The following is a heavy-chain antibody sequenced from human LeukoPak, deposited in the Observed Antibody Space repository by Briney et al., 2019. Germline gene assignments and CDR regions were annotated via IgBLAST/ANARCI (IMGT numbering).Heavy chain of an antibody. CDR3: ATGDRWELVFDY. J-gene: IGHJ4*02. V-gene: IGHV1-24*01. D-gene: IGHD1-26*01. Sequence: ASVKVSCKVSGYTLTELSMHWVRQAPGKGLEWVGGFDPEDGETIYAQKFQGRVTMTEDTSTDTAYMELSSLRSEDTAVYYCATGDRWELVFDYWGQGTLVTVSS. CDR2: FDPEDGET. CDR1: GYTLTELS.